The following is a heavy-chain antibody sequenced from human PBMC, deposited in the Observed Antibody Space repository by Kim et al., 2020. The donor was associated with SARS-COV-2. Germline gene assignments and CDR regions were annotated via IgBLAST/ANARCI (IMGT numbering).Heavy chain of an antibody. D-gene: IGHD2-15*01. V-gene: IGHV3-33*06. Sequence: GGSLRLSCAASGFTFSSYGMHWVRQAPGKGLEWVAVIWYDGSNKYYADSVKGRFTISRDNSKNTLYLQMNSLRAEDTAVYYCAKDCPVTYCSGGSCASYFDYWGQGTLVTVSS. J-gene: IGHJ4*02. CDR2: IWYDGSNK. CDR3: AKDCPVTYCSGGSCASYFDY. CDR1: GFTFSSYG.